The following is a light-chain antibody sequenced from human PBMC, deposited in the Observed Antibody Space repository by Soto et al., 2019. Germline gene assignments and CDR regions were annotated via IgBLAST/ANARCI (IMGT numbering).Light chain of an antibody. CDR2: GAS. CDR1: QSVSSNF. J-gene: IGKJ3*01. Sequence: EIVLTQSPGTMSVSPGERVTLSCRASQSVSSNFLAWHQQKPGQAPRLLIYGASSRAGDFPDRFRGSGSRTDFTLTIYNLEPEDVAVYYGQQYGSAPFTFGPGTKVDVK. V-gene: IGKV3-20*01. CDR3: QQYGSAPFT.